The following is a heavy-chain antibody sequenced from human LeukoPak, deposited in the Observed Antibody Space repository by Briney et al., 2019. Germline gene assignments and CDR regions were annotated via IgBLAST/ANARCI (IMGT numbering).Heavy chain of an antibody. Sequence: ASVKVSCKASGYMFSINDMHWVRQAPGQGLEWMGIINPSDGRTTYAQKFQGRVTMTRDTSISTAYMELSRLRSDDTAVYYCARLGVFDYWGQGTLVTVSS. V-gene: IGHV1-46*01. CDR3: ARLGVFDY. CDR1: GYMFSIND. CDR2: INPSDGRT. D-gene: IGHD7-27*01. J-gene: IGHJ4*02.